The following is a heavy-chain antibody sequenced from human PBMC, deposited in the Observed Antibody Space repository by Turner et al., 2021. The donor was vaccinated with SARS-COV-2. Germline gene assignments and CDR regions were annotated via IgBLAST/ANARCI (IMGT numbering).Heavy chain of an antibody. V-gene: IGHV1-2*02. D-gene: IGHD5-18*01. CDR2: INPNRGGT. CDR1: AYAFTGYY. J-gene: IGHJ6*03. CDR3: ARDKSSSGSYFQYMDV. Sequence: QVQLVQSGAGVKKPGASVTVSCKASAYAFTGYYLHWVRQAPGQGLEWMGWINPNRGGTKYAQKFQGRVTMTRDTSMTTAYMELNRLTSDDSAVYFWARDKSSSGSYFQYMDVWGRGTTVTVSS.